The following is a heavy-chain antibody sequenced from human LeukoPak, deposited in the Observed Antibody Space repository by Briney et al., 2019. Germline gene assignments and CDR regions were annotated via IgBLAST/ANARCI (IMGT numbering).Heavy chain of an antibody. D-gene: IGHD3-3*01. CDR2: ISAYNGNT. CDR1: GYTFTSYG. V-gene: IGHV1-18*01. CDR3: ARNRGNYDFWSGYFDY. J-gene: IGHJ4*02. Sequence: ASVKVSCKASGYTFTSYGISWVRQAPGQGLEWMGWISAYNGNTNYAQKLQGRVTMTTDTSTSTAYMELRSLRSDDTAVYYCARNRGNYDFWSGYFDYWGQGTLVTVSS.